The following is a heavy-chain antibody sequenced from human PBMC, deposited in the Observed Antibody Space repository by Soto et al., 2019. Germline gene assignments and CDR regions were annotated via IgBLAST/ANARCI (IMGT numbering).Heavy chain of an antibody. J-gene: IGHJ6*02. CDR3: ARVGRFLEWLEPFGMDV. V-gene: IGHV4-39*01. D-gene: IGHD3-3*01. CDR1: GGSIGSSSYY. CDR2: IYYSGST. Sequence: PSETLALTCTVSGGSIGSSSYYWGWIRQPPGKGLEWIGSIYYSGSTYYNPSLKSRVTISVDTSKNQFSLKLSSVTAADTAVYYCARVGRFLEWLEPFGMDVWGQGATVT.